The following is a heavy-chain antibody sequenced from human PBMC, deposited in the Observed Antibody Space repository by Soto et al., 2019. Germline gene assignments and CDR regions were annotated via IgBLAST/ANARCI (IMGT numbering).Heavy chain of an antibody. Sequence: EVQLVESGGGLVQPGGSLRLSCAASGFTVSSNYMSWVRQAPGQGLEWVSVIYSGGSTYYADSVKGRFTISRDNSKNTLYLQMNSLRAEDTAVYYCARAYCSGGSCYFDYYYYMDVWGKGTTVTVSS. J-gene: IGHJ6*03. CDR2: IYSGGST. CDR3: ARAYCSGGSCYFDYYYYMDV. D-gene: IGHD2-15*01. CDR1: GFTVSSNY. V-gene: IGHV3-66*01.